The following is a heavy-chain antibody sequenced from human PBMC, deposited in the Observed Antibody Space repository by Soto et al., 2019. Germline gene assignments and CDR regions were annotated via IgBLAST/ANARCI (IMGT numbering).Heavy chain of an antibody. V-gene: IGHV3-33*01. J-gene: IGHJ5*01. D-gene: IGHD4-17*01. Sequence: QVQLVESGGGVVQPGRSLRLSCAASGFAFSSHGMHWVRQAPGKGLEWVAVIVREGSEKHYADSVKGRFTVSRDNSKNTLYLEMNSLRAEDTAVYYCARDDDYDDNGLDSWGQGTLVTVSS. CDR2: IVREGSEK. CDR1: GFAFSSHG. CDR3: ARDDDYDDNGLDS.